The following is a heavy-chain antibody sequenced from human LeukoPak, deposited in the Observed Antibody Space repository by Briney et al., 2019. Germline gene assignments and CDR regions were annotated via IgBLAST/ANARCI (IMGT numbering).Heavy chain of an antibody. CDR1: GYTFTSYG. J-gene: IGHJ4*02. Sequence: ASVKVSCKASGYTFTSYGISWVRQAPGQGLEWMGWISAYNGNTNYAQKLQGRVTMTTDTSTSTAYMELRSLRSDDTAVYYCARTAPLYSSSYIFDYWGQGTLVTVSS. D-gene: IGHD6-13*01. V-gene: IGHV1-18*01. CDR3: ARTAPLYSSSYIFDY. CDR2: ISAYNGNT.